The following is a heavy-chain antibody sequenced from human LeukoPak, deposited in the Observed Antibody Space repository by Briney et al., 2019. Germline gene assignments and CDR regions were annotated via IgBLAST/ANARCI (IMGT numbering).Heavy chain of an antibody. CDR2: ISSSSSYI. D-gene: IGHD3-22*01. CDR1: GFTFSSYS. CDR3: SPDSSGYYPIDY. V-gene: IGHV3-21*01. Sequence: GGSLRLSCAASGFTFSSYSMNWVRQAPGRGREWVSSISSSSSYIYYADSVKGRFTISRDNAKNSLYLQMNSLRAEDTAVYYCSPDSSGYYPIDYWGQGTLVTVSS. J-gene: IGHJ4*02.